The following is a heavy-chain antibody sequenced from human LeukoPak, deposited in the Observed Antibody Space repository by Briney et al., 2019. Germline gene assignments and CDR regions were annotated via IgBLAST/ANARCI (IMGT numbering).Heavy chain of an antibody. D-gene: IGHD2-2*01. CDR2: ISSSSSYL. V-gene: IGHV3-21*01. Sequence: GGSLRLSCAASSFTFSSFSMNWVRQAPGQGLEWVSFISSSSSYLYYADSVKGRFTISRDNAKNSLYLQMNSLRAEDTAVYSCARTAGVLSDYYYYMDVWGKGTTVTVSS. CDR1: SFTFSSFS. J-gene: IGHJ6*03. CDR3: ARTAGVLSDYYYYMDV.